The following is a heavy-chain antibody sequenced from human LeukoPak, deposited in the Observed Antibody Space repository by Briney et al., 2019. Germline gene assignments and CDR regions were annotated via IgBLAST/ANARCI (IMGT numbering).Heavy chain of an antibody. J-gene: IGHJ6*02. Sequence: GGSLRLSCAASGSTVSYNYMSWVRQAPGEGLEWVSVTHSSDDTDYADSVKGRFTISTDTSKSTLYLQMNSLRAEDTAVYYCARAVGSDYGMDVWGQGTTVTVSS. CDR2: THSSDDT. V-gene: IGHV3-66*01. D-gene: IGHD1-26*01. CDR1: GSTVSYNY. CDR3: ARAVGSDYGMDV.